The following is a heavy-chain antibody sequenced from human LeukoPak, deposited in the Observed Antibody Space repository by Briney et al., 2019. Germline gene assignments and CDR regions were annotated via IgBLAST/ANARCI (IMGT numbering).Heavy chain of an antibody. CDR3: ARLGPRNIPGSSFDY. CDR1: GYSFTSYW. J-gene: IGHJ4*02. CDR2: IYPGDSDT. V-gene: IGHV5-51*01. D-gene: IGHD2-21*01. Sequence: PGESLKISCKGSGYSFTSYWIGWVRQMPGKGLEWMGIIYPGDSDTRYSPSFQGQVTISADKSISTAYLQWSSLKASDTAMYYCARLGPRNIPGSSFDYWGQGTLVTVSS.